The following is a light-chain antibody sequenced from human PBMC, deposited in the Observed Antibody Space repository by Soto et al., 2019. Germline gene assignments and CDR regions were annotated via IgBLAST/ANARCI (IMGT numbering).Light chain of an antibody. CDR3: QKYSSVPV. V-gene: IGKV1-27*01. Sequence: DLQMTQSPTSLSASVGDRVTITCRASQGIRNYVAWYQQIPGKAPKLLIYAASTLQSGVPSRFSGSGSETDFTLTINGLQPEDVATYSCQKYSSVPVFGPGTKVEIK. CDR2: AAS. CDR1: QGIRNY. J-gene: IGKJ3*01.